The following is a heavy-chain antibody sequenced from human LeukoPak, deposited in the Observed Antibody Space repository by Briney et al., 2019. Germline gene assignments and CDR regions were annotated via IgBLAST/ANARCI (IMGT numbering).Heavy chain of an antibody. V-gene: IGHV3-30*18. CDR2: ISYNGNIK. D-gene: IGHD3-10*01. CDR1: GFAFSSYA. CDR3: AKVRHPYGPPDQYFDH. J-gene: IGHJ4*02. Sequence: GGSLRLSCAASGFAFSSYAMHWVRQAPGKGLEWVAVISYNGNIKNYGDSVKGRFTISRDNSKNTLNLQMNSLRAEDTAVYYCAKVRHPYGPPDQYFDHWGQGTLVTVSS.